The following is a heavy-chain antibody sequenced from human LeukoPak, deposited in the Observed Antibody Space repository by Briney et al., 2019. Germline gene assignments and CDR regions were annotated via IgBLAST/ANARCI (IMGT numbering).Heavy chain of an antibody. Sequence: PGRSLRLSCAASGFTFSSYAMHWVRQAPGKGLEWVAVISYDESDKYYADSVKGRLTISRDNSKNTLYLQMNSLRPEDTAVYYCAKGVVAATNAAYYGMDVWGQGTTVTVSS. V-gene: IGHV3-30*01. D-gene: IGHD2-15*01. J-gene: IGHJ6*02. CDR3: AKGVVAATNAAYYGMDV. CDR1: GFTFSSYA. CDR2: ISYDESDK.